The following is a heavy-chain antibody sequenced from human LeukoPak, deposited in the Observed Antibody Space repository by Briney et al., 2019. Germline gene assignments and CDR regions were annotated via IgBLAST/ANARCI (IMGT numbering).Heavy chain of an antibody. Sequence: ASVKVSCKASGYTFTSYGISWVRQAPGQGLEWMGWISAYNGNTNYAQKLQGRVTMTTDASTSTAYMELRSLRSDDTAVYYCARETSRDNWFDPWGQGTLVTVSS. CDR2: ISAYNGNT. CDR3: ARETSRDNWFDP. V-gene: IGHV1-18*01. CDR1: GYTFTSYG. J-gene: IGHJ5*02.